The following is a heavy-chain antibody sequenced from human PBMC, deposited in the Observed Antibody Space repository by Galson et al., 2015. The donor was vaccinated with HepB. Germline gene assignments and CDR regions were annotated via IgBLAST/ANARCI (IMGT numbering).Heavy chain of an antibody. Sequence: SVKVSCKASGYTFTSYYMHWVRQAPGQGLEWMGIINPSGGSTSYAQKFQGRVTMTRDTSTSTVYMELSSLRSEDTGVYYCARDLIVVVPAAIQDYNYGMDVWGRGTTVTVSS. V-gene: IGHV1-46*01. CDR2: INPSGGST. CDR3: ARDLIVVVPAAIQDYNYGMDV. CDR1: GYTFTSYY. J-gene: IGHJ6*02. D-gene: IGHD2-2*01.